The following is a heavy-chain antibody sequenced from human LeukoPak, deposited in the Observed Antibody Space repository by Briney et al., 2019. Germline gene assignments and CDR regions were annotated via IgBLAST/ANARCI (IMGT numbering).Heavy chain of an antibody. Sequence: SAIQSLTYAVYCGSITSSRHYWIWVRGPPGKGLEWIGSIHYYGTTFSTSSLKSRVSISMDTSKNQFSLNLSSVTAADTAVYYCARLRFSGGHSFDTWGQGSLLTVP. CDR1: CGSITSSRHY. J-gene: IGHJ5*02. CDR2: IHYYGTT. CDR3: ARLRFSGGHSFDT. D-gene: IGHD3-16*01. V-gene: IGHV4-39*01.